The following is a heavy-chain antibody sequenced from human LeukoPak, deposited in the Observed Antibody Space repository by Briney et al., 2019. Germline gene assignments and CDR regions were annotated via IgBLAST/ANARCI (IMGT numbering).Heavy chain of an antibody. D-gene: IGHD2-15*01. CDR1: GGSVSNHF. Sequence: KTSETLSLTCTVSGGSVSNHFWTWIRQPPGKGPEWIGYVSYMGTTNSNPSLRSRVTISIDPSKNQFSLKLTSVTAADTAMYYCARSYCNGRGCYDYWGQGTLVTVSS. CDR2: VSYMGTT. V-gene: IGHV4-59*02. CDR3: ARSYCNGRGCYDY. J-gene: IGHJ4*02.